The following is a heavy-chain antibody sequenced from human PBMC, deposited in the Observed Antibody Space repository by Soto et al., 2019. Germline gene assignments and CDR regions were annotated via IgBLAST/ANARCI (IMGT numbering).Heavy chain of an antibody. CDR2: INHTGST. V-gene: IGHV4-39*01. J-gene: IGHJ4*02. Sequence: QLQLQESGPGLVKPSETLSLTCRVSDGSMNSDSSYWGWIRQPPGKVLARIGVINHTGSTYHNLLLKGRVTMSVDASRNQFSLKLTSMTAADTAVYYCARLGGYVSVGYYYLWDSWGQGTLVTVSS. CDR3: ARLGGYVSVGYYYLWDS. CDR1: DGSMNSDSSY. D-gene: IGHD3-22*01.